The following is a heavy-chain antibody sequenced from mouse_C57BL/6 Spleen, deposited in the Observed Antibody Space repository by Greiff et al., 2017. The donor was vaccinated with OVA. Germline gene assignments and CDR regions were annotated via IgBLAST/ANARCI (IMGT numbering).Heavy chain of an antibody. CDR2: IYPGDGDT. V-gene: IGHV1-82*01. CDR1: GYAFSSSW. D-gene: IGHD2-1*01. CDR3: ARRGKGWYFDV. Sequence: VKLQQSGPELVKPGASVKISCKASGYAFSSSWMNWVKQRPGKGLEWIGRIYPGDGDTNYNGKFKGKATLTADKSSSPAYMQLSSLTSEDSAAYFCARRGKGWYFDVWGTGTTVTVSS. J-gene: IGHJ1*03.